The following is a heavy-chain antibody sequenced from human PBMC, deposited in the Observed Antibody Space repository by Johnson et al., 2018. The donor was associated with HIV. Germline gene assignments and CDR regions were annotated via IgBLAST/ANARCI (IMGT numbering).Heavy chain of an antibody. CDR2: ISGSGGST. D-gene: IGHD3-22*01. V-gene: IGHV3-23*04. CDR3: AKDLHYFDSSGFNDAFDI. CDR1: GFTFSSYA. J-gene: IGHJ3*02. Sequence: VQLVESGGGLVQPGGSLRLSCAASGFTFSSYAMSWVRQAPGKGLEWVAAISGSGGSTYYADSVKGRFTISRDNSKNTLYLQMNRLRAVDTAVYYCAKDLHYFDSSGFNDAFDIWGQGTMVAVSS.